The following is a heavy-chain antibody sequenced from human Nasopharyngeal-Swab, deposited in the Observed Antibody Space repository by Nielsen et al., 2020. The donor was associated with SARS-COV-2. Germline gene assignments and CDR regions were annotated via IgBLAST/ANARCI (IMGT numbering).Heavy chain of an antibody. CDR1: GYTLTELS. V-gene: IGHV1-24*01. D-gene: IGHD3-3*01. J-gene: IGHJ6*02. Sequence: ASVKVSCKVPGYTLTELSMHWVRQAPGKGLEWMGGFDPEDGETIYAQKFQGRVTMTEDTSTDTAYMELSSLRSEDTAVYYCATALTIFGADHYYYYYGMDVWGQGTTVTVSS. CDR3: ATALTIFGADHYYYYYGMDV. CDR2: FDPEDGET.